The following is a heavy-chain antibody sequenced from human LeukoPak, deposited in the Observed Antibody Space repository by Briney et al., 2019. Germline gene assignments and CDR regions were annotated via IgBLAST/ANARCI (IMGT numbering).Heavy chain of an antibody. CDR2: ISGSGSST. V-gene: IGHV3-23*01. Sequence: GGSLRLSCAASGFTFSNYAMSWVRQAPGKGLEWVSTISGSGSSTYSADSVKGRFTISRDNSKNTLYLQMNSLRAEDTAVYYCAKDLREYSSSPRNAFDIWGQGTMVTVSS. J-gene: IGHJ3*02. CDR1: GFTFSNYA. D-gene: IGHD6-6*01. CDR3: AKDLREYSSSPRNAFDI.